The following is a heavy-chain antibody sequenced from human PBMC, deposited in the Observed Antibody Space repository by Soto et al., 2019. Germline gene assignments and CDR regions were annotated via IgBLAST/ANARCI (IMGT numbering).Heavy chain of an antibody. CDR1: GGSFSGYY. Sequence: PSETLSLTCAVYGGSFSGYYWSWIRQPPGKGLEWIGEVNHSGSTNYNPSLKSRVTISVDTSKNQFSLKLSSVTAADTAVYYCARGQSMRYCSSTSCLTPHYYFDYWGQGTLVTVSS. V-gene: IGHV4-34*01. CDR2: VNHSGST. J-gene: IGHJ4*02. D-gene: IGHD2-2*01. CDR3: ARGQSMRYCSSTSCLTPHYYFDY.